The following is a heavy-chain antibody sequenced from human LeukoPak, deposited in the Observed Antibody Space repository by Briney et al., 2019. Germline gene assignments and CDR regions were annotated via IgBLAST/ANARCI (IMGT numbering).Heavy chain of an antibody. V-gene: IGHV3-30*02. CDR3: AKDLGGSLDY. Sequence: GGSLRLSCAASGFTFSNYGMHWVRQAPGKGLEWVAFIRYDGSNKHYADSVKGRFTISRDNSKNTLYLQMNSLRAEDTAVYYCAKDLGGSLDYWGQGTLVTVSS. J-gene: IGHJ4*02. CDR2: IRYDGSNK. D-gene: IGHD2-15*01. CDR1: GFTFSNYG.